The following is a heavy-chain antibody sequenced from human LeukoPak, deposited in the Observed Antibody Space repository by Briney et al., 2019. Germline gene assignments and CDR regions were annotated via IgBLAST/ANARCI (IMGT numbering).Heavy chain of an antibody. CDR2: FDPEDGET. J-gene: IGHJ6*02. Sequence: GASVKVSCKVSGYTLTELSMHWVRQAPGKGLEWMGGFDPEDGETIYAQKFQGRVTMTEDTSTDTAYMELSSLRSEDTAVYYCATHPGGDYDPLYGMDVWGQGTTVTVSS. D-gene: IGHD4-17*01. CDR1: GYTLTELS. V-gene: IGHV1-24*01. CDR3: ATHPGGDYDPLYGMDV.